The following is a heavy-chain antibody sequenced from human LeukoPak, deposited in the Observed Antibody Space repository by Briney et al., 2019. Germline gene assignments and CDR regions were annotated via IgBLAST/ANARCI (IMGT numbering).Heavy chain of an antibody. CDR1: GVRFSDHY. J-gene: IGHJ6*02. CDR3: TIDGYYYGMDV. V-gene: IGHV3-72*01. D-gene: IGHD3-3*01. CDR2: SGNKAKRHTI. Sequence: GGSLRLSCAASGVRFSDHYMDWVRQAPGKGLEWVGRSGNKAKRHTIEYAASVKGRFTISRDDSKNSLYLEVNSLKTEDTAVYFCTIDGYYYGMDVWGQGTTVTVS.